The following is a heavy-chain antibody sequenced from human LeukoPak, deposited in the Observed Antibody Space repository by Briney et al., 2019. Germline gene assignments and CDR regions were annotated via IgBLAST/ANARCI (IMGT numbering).Heavy chain of an antibody. CDR1: GYTFTNYG. CDR2: ISVYTGDT. D-gene: IGHD3-10*01. V-gene: IGHV1-18*01. Sequence: ASVKVSCKASGYTFTNYGASWVRQAPGQGLEWMGWISVYTGDTNYAQKVQDRVTMTTDTSTNTAYMALRSLRSDDTAVYYCARAPTSYVSGSFSKYYFDYWGPGTLVTVSS. CDR3: ARAPTSYVSGSFSKYYFDY. J-gene: IGHJ4*02.